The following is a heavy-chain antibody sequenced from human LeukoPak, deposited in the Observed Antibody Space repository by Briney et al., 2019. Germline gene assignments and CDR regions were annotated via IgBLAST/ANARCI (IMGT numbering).Heavy chain of an antibody. CDR2: INPNSGGT. J-gene: IGHJ4*02. Sequence: ASVKVSCKASGYTFTGYYMHWVRQAPGQGLEWMGWINPNSGGTNYAQKFQGRVTMTRDTSISTAYMELSRLRSDDTAVYYCARVTGDYGEEDYWGQGTPVTVSS. CDR3: ARVTGDYGEEDY. V-gene: IGHV1-2*02. D-gene: IGHD7-27*01. CDR1: GYTFTGYY.